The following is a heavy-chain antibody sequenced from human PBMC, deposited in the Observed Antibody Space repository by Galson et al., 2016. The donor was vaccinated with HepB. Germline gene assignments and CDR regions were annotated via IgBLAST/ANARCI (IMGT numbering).Heavy chain of an antibody. CDR2: ISAYNGNT. V-gene: IGHV1-18*01. CDR3: ARGRGWEPFDY. D-gene: IGHD1-26*01. Sequence: SVKVSCKAAGYTFTSYGISWVRQAPGQGLEWMGWISAYNGNTNFAQKFQGRVTLTTDTSTTTAYMELRSLRSDDTAGYYCARGRGWEPFDYWGQGTLVTVSS. CDR1: GYTFTSYG. J-gene: IGHJ4*02.